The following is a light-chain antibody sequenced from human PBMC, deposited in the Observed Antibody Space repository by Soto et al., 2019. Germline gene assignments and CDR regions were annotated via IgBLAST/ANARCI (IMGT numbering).Light chain of an antibody. Sequence: EIVLTQTPGTLSLSPGERATLSCRASQSVNSNYLAWYQQKPGQAPRLLIYAASSRATGIPDRFSGGGSGTDFTLTISRLEPEDFAGYYCQQYSSGMFGQGTKVEIK. CDR2: AAS. J-gene: IGKJ1*01. CDR3: QQYSSGM. CDR1: QSVNSNY. V-gene: IGKV3-20*01.